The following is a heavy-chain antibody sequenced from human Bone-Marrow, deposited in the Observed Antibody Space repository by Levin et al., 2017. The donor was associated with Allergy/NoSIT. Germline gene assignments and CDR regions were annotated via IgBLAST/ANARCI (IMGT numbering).Heavy chain of an antibody. J-gene: IGHJ4*02. Sequence: RAGGSLRLSCKASGYTFTSYGISWVRQAPGQGLEWMGWISAYNGNTNYAQKLQGRVTMTTDTSTSTAYMELRSLRSDDTAVYYCARDGGGFVGYFDYWGQGTLVTVSS. CDR1: GYTFTSYG. CDR3: ARDGGGFVGYFDY. CDR2: ISAYNGNT. V-gene: IGHV1-18*01. D-gene: IGHD3-16*01.